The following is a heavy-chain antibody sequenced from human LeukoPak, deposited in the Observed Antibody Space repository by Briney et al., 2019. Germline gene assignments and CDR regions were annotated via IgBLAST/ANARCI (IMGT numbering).Heavy chain of an antibody. V-gene: IGHV1-2*02. J-gene: IGHJ4*02. D-gene: IGHD3-22*01. CDR2: INPNSAGT. CDR3: AGLQNYYDSSGYYNY. Sequence: ASVKVSCKASGYTFTGYYVHWVRQAPGQGLEWMGWINPNSAGTNYAQKFQGRVTMTRDTSISTAYMELSRLRSDDTAVYYCAGLQNYYDSSGYYNYWGQGTLVTVSS. CDR1: GYTFTGYY.